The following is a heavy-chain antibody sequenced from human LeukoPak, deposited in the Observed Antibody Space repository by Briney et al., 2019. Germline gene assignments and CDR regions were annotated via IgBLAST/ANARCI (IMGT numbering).Heavy chain of an antibody. D-gene: IGHD3-22*01. CDR2: IVVGSGNT. CDR1: GFTFTSSA. J-gene: IGHJ3*02. CDR3: AREKGKRDYDSSGYYVGVFDI. V-gene: IGHV1-58*01. Sequence: SVKVSFKSSGFTFTSSAVQWVRQARGRRLEWIGWIVVGSGNTNYAQKFQERVTITRDMSTSTAYMELSSLRSEDTAVYYCAREKGKRDYDSSGYYVGVFDIWGQGTMVTVSS.